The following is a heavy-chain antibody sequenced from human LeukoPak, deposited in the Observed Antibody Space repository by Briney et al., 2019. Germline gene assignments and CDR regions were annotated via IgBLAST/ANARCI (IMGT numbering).Heavy chain of an antibody. J-gene: IGHJ4*02. CDR1: GYTFTGYY. D-gene: IGHD5-24*01. CDR2: INPNSGGT. V-gene: IGHV1-2*02. CDR3: AREVTRWLQPPGY. Sequence: ASVKDSCKASGYTFTGYYMHWVRQAPGQGLEWMGWINPNSGGTNYAQKFQGRVTMTRDTSISTAYMELSRLRSDDTAVYYCAREVTRWLQPPGYWGQGTLVTVSS.